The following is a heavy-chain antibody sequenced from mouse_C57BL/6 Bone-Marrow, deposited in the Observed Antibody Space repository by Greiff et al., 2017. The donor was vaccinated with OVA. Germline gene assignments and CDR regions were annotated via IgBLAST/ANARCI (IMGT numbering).Heavy chain of an antibody. CDR2: TFYSGIT. J-gene: IGHJ4*01. CDR1: GFSINSDCY. Sequence: EVQRVESGPSLVKPSPTLSLTCTVTGFSINSDCYWIWIRQFPGNKLEYIGYTFYSGITYYNPSLESRTYITRDTSKNQFSLKLSSVTTEDTATYYCARCYGIYYAMDYWGQGTSVTVSS. D-gene: IGHD1-1*01. V-gene: IGHV3-3*01. CDR3: ARCYGIYYAMDY.